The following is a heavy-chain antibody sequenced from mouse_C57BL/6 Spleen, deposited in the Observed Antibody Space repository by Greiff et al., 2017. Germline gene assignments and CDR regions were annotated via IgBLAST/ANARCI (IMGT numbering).Heavy chain of an antibody. CDR1: GYAFSSYW. J-gene: IGHJ3*01. V-gene: IGHV1-80*01. CDR3: ARERDYYGSSSFAY. Sequence: VQLQQSGAELVKPGASVKISCKASGYAFSSYWMNWVKQRPGKGLAWIGQIYPGDGDTNYNGKFKGKATLTADKSSSTAYMQLSSLTSEDSAVYFCARERDYYGSSSFAYWGQGTLVTVSA. D-gene: IGHD1-1*01. CDR2: IYPGDGDT.